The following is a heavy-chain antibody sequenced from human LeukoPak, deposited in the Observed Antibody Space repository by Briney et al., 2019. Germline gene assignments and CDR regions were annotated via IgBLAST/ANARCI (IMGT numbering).Heavy chain of an antibody. CDR2: INHSGST. CDR3: ARGRIAAAAYFQH. D-gene: IGHD6-13*01. Sequence: SETLSLTCAVYGGSFSGYYWSRIRQPPGKGLEWIGEINHSGSTNYNPSLKSRVTISVDTSENQFSLKLSSVTAADTAVYYCARGRIAAAAYFQHWGQGTLVTVSS. J-gene: IGHJ1*01. V-gene: IGHV4-34*01. CDR1: GGSFSGYY.